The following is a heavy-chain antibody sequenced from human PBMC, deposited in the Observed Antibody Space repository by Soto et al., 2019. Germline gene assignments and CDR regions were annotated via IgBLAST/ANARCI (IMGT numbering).Heavy chain of an antibody. CDR2: INSDGSST. Sequence: PGGSLRLSCAASGFTFSSYWMHWVRQAPGKGLVWVSRINSDGSSTSYADSVKGRFTISRDNAKNTLYLQMNSLRAEDTAVYYCARTTRHIVVVTATYYFDYWGQGTLVTVSS. V-gene: IGHV3-74*01. CDR3: ARTTRHIVVVTATYYFDY. J-gene: IGHJ4*02. CDR1: GFTFSSYW. D-gene: IGHD2-21*02.